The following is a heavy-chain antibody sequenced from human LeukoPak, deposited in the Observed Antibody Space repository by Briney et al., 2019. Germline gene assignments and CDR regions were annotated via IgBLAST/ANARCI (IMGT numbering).Heavy chain of an antibody. J-gene: IGHJ4*02. CDR3: NNREF. V-gene: IGHV3-15*07. D-gene: IGHD3-10*01. CDR2: IKSKTDGGTI. Sequence: KGLEWVGRIKSKTDGGTIDYAAPVKGRFTISRDDSKNTLYLQMNSLKTEDTAVYYCNNREFWGQGTLVTVSS.